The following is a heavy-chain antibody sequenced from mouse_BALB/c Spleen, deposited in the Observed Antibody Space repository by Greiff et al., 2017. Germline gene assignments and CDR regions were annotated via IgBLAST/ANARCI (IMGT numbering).Heavy chain of an antibody. CDR1: GFTFSSYG. CDR3: ASQIYYDYDGAYWYFDV. D-gene: IGHD2-4*01. V-gene: IGHV5-6*01. CDR2: ISSGGSYT. J-gene: IGHJ1*01. Sequence: EVKLVESGGDLVKPGGSLKLSCAASGFTFSSYGMSWVRQTPDKRLEWVATISSGGSYTYYPDSVKGRFTISRDNAKNTLYLQISSLKSEDTAMYYCASQIYYDYDGAYWYFDVWGAGTTVTVSS.